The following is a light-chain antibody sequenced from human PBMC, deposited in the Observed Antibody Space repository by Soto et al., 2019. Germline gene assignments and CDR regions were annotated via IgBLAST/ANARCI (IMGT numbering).Light chain of an antibody. J-gene: IGLJ1*01. CDR3: SSHWSSSPYV. V-gene: IGLV2-14*01. CDR1: SNDVGAYNY. CDR2: EVS. Sequence: QSALTQPASVSGSPGQSITISCTGTSNDVGAYNYVSWYQQQPGKAPKLMIYEVSHRPSGVSNRFSGSKSGNTASLTISALHVEDEADYYCSSHWSSSPYVFGTGTKVTVL.